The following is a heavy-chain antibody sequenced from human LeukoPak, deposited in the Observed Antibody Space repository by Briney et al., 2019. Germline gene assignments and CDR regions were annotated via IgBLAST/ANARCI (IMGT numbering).Heavy chain of an antibody. CDR1: GFTFSGYS. CDR2: ISSSSINI. D-gene: IGHD1-26*01. J-gene: IGHJ4*02. V-gene: IGHV3-48*01. Sequence: GGSLRLSCATSGFTFSGYSMNWVRQAPGKGLEWISYISSSSINIHYGDSVKGRFTISRDNAENSLYLQMNSLRAEDTALYYCAKASGSGYGRDYFDYWGQGTLVTVSS. CDR3: AKASGSGYGRDYFDY.